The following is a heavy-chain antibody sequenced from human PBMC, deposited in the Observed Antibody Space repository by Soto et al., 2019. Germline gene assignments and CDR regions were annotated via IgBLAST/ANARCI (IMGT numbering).Heavy chain of an antibody. J-gene: IGHJ5*02. V-gene: IGHV4-34*01. D-gene: IGHD2-15*01. CDR1: GGSFSGYY. CDR2: INHSGST. CDR3: ARDEYCSGGSCYSVPGWFDP. Sequence: SETLSLTCAVYGGSFSGYYWSWIRQPPGKGLEWIGGINHSGSTNYNPSLKSRVTISVDTSKNQFSQKLSSVTAADTAVYYCARDEYCSGGSCYSVPGWFDPWGQGTLVTVSS.